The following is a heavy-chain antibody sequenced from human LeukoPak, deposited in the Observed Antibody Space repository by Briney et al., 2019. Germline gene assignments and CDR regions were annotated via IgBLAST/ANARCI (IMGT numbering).Heavy chain of an antibody. CDR3: AREWLLPVAGDAFDI. D-gene: IGHD3-22*01. J-gene: IGHJ3*02. Sequence: ASAKVSCKASGYTFTGYYMHWVRQAPGQGLEWMGWINPNSGGTNYAQKFQGRVTMTRDTSISTAYMELSRLRSDDTAVYYCAREWLLPVAGDAFDIWGQGTMVTVSS. CDR1: GYTFTGYY. V-gene: IGHV1-2*02. CDR2: INPNSGGT.